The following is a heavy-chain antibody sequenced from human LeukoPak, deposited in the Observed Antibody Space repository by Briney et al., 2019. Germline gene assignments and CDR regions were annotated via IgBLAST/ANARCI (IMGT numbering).Heavy chain of an antibody. V-gene: IGHV3-23*01. CDR2: ISTDAGET. CDR3: AKGSGNGYGSGPFDY. CDR1: GFTFSNSG. D-gene: IGHD3-10*01. Sequence: GGSLRLSCAASGFTFSNSGMSWVRQAPGKGLEWISAISTDAGETHYADSVKGRFTISRDNPKNTVSLQMSSLRAEDTALYYCAKGSGNGYGSGPFDYWGQGTLVIVSS. J-gene: IGHJ4*02.